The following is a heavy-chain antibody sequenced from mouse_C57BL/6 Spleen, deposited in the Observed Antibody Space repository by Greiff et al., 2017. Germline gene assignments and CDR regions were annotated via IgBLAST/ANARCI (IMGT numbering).Heavy chain of an antibody. CDR2: INPNNGGT. J-gene: IGHJ4*01. D-gene: IGHD2-4*01. CDR3: ARVGGLRYAMDY. Sequence: EVQLQQSGPELVKPGASVKISCKASGYTFTDYYMNWVKQSHGKSLEWIGDINPNNGGTSYNQKFKGKATLTVDKSSSTAYMELRSLTSEDSAVYYCARVGGLRYAMDYWGQGTSVTVSS. CDR1: GYTFTDYY. V-gene: IGHV1-26*01.